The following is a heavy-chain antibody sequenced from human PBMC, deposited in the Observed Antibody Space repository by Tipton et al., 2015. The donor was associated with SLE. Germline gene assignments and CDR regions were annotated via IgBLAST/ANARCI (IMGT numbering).Heavy chain of an antibody. Sequence: SLRLSCAASGFTFSSYWMHWVRQAPGKGLVWVSRINSDGSSTSCADSVKGRFTISKDNAKNTLYLQMNSLRAEDTAVYYCARDPIGGYFDYWGQGTLVTVSS. CDR1: GFTFSSYW. J-gene: IGHJ4*02. V-gene: IGHV3-74*01. CDR3: ARDPIGGYFDY. D-gene: IGHD4-23*01. CDR2: INSDGSST.